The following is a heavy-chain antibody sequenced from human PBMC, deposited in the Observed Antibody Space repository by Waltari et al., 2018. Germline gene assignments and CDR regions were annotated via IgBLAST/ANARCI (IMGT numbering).Heavy chain of an antibody. D-gene: IGHD2-21*01. Sequence: QLQLQESGPGLVKPSETLSPTCPLSGGSISNTSFYWGWVRQPPGKGLEWIGSIHYSGTTLSNPSLESRVSLSVDTTKKQFSLRLTSVTAADAAVYYCARYGEVPPNYFFDYWGRGTLVTVSS. J-gene: IGHJ4*01. CDR2: IHYSGTT. CDR3: ARYGEVPPNYFFDY. CDR1: GGSISNTSFY. V-gene: IGHV4-39*07.